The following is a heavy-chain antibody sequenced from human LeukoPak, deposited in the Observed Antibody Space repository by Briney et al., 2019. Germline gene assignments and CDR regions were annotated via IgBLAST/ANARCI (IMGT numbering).Heavy chain of an antibody. CDR2: IYYSGST. J-gene: IGHJ5*02. Sequence: PSETLSLTCTVSGGSISSSSYYWGWIRQPPGKGLEWIGSIYYSGSTYYNPSLKSRVTISVDTSKNQFSLKLASVTAADAALYYCARQYSSGWPWFDPWGQGTLVTVSS. CDR1: GGSISSSSYY. V-gene: IGHV4-39*01. CDR3: ARQYSSGWPWFDP. D-gene: IGHD6-19*01.